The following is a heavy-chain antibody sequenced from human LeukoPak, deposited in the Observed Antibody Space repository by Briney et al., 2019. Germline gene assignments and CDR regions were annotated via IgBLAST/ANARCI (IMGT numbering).Heavy chain of an antibody. J-gene: IGHJ4*02. V-gene: IGHV4-39*01. D-gene: IGHD2-15*01. CDR1: GGSISSSSYY. Sequence: SETLSLTCTVSGGSISSSSYYWGWIRQPPGKGLEWIGSICYSGSTYYNPSLKSRVTISVDTSRNQFSLKLSSVTAADTAVYYCARQQLSYCSGGSCYSGYFDYWGQGTLVTVSS. CDR3: ARQQLSYCSGGSCYSGYFDY. CDR2: ICYSGST.